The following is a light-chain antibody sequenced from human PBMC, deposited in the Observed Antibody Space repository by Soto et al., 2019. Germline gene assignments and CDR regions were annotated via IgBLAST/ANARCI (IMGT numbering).Light chain of an antibody. CDR1: QGISSY. CDR3: QLYDRSSST. V-gene: IGKV1-27*01. Sequence: DIQLTHSPSSLSASVGDRVTITCRVSQGISSYLNWYRQKPGKVPKLLIYSASNLQSGVPSRFSGSGSGTDFTLTISRLEPEDFPVYYCQLYDRSSSTFGQGIKVDIX. J-gene: IGKJ2*01. CDR2: SAS.